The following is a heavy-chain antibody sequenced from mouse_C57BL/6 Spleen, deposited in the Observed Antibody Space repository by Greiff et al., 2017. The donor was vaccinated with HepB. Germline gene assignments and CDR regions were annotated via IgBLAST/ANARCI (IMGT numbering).Heavy chain of an antibody. CDR1: GYTFTDYN. V-gene: IGHV1-22*01. CDR2: INPNNGGT. J-gene: IGHJ3*01. Sequence: EVQLQQSGPELVKPGASVKMSCKASGYTFTDYNMHWVKQSHGKSLEWIGYINPNNGGTSYNQKFKGKATLTVNKSSSTAYMELRSLTSEDSAVYYCARENFYYGSSYPFAYWGQGTLVTVSA. D-gene: IGHD1-1*01. CDR3: ARENFYYGSSYPFAY.